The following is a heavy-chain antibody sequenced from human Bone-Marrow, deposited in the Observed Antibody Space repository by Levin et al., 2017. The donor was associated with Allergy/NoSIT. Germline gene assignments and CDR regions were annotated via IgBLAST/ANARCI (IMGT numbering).Heavy chain of an antibody. D-gene: IGHD3-16*01. V-gene: IGHV1-18*01. CDR1: GYTFTSYG. Sequence: ASVKVSCKASGYTFTSYGISWVRQAPGQGLEWMGWISAYNGNTNYAQKLQGRVTMTTDTSTSTAYMELRSLRSDDTAVYYCASSRVRLRKWQSPGDYWGQGTLVTVSS. J-gene: IGHJ4*02. CDR2: ISAYNGNT. CDR3: ASSRVRLRKWQSPGDY.